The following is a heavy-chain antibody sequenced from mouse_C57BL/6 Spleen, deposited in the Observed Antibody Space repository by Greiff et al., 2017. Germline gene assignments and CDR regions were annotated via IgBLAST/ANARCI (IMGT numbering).Heavy chain of an antibody. CDR3: ARHGYSSYAMDY. Sequence: EVQGVESGGGLVQPGGSLKLSCAASGFTFSDYYMYWVRQTPEKRLEWVAYISNGGGSTYYPDTVKGRFTISRDNAKNTLYLQMRRLKSEDTAMYYCARHGYSSYAMDYWGQETSVTVSS. V-gene: IGHV5-12*01. CDR1: GFTFSDYY. D-gene: IGHD2-3*01. CDR2: ISNGGGST. J-gene: IGHJ4*01.